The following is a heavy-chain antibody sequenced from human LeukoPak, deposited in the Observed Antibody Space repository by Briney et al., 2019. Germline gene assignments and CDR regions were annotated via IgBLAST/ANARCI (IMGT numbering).Heavy chain of an antibody. CDR3: ARDFHYFFDY. D-gene: IGHD3-9*01. V-gene: IGHV3-30*03. CDR2: ILKDGSDA. Sequence: PGGSLRLSCAASGFTFSYHSMNWVRQAPGKGLEWVTLILKDGSDAFYADSVKGRFTISRDNSENTLFLQMNSLRAEDTAIYYCARDFHYFFDYCGQGTLVTVSS. CDR1: GFTFSYHS. J-gene: IGHJ4*02.